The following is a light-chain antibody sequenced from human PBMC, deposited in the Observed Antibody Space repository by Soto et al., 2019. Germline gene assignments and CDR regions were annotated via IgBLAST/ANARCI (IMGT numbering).Light chain of an antibody. J-gene: IGKJ3*01. CDR3: QQYNNWPRRT. V-gene: IGKV3-15*01. CDR1: QSISSN. Sequence: EIVMTQSPATLSVSPGERATLSCRASQSISSNLAWYQQKPGQAPRLLISGASTRATDIPARFSGSGSGTEFTLTISSLQSEDFAVYYCQQYNNWPRRTFGPGTKVDIK. CDR2: GAS.